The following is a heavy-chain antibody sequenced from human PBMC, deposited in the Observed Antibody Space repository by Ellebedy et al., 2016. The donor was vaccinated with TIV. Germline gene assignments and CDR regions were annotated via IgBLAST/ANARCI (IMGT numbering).Heavy chain of an antibody. J-gene: IGHJ6*02. CDR2: IIPIFGTA. V-gene: IGHV1-69*13. D-gene: IGHD3-16*01. CDR3: ARGTIMITFGDV. CDR1: GGTFSSYA. Sequence: AASVKVSCKASGGTFSSYAISWVRQAPGQGLEWMGGIIPIFGTANYAQKFQGRVTITADESTSTAYMELSSLRSEDTAVYYCARGTIMITFGDVWGQGTTVTVSS.